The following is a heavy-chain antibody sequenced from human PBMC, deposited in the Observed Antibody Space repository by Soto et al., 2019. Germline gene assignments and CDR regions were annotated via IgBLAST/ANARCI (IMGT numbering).Heavy chain of an antibody. CDR1: GGSISSGDYY. J-gene: IGHJ4*02. D-gene: IGHD2-15*01. V-gene: IGHV4-30-4*01. CDR3: ASFFSGGSCYEGRSSLFDY. Sequence: PSETLSLTCTVSGGSISSGDYYWSWIRQPPGKGLEWIGYIYYSGSTYYNTSLKSRVTISVDTSKNQIYLKLSSVTAADTAVFYCASFFSGGSCYEGRSSLFDYWGQGTLVTVSS. CDR2: IYYSGST.